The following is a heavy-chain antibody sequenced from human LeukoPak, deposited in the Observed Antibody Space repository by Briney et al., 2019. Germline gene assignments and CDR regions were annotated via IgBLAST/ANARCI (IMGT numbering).Heavy chain of an antibody. D-gene: IGHD4-23*01. CDR2: INPSGSSA. V-gene: IGHV1-46*01. CDR3: ARGVYCGNYGY. Sequence: ASVKVSCKASGYSFTSYYMHWVRQAPGQGLEWMGFINPSGSSAAYAQKFQGRLTMTRDTSTSTVYMELSSLRSEDTAVYYCARGVYCGNYGYWGQGTLVTVSS. CDR1: GYSFTSYY. J-gene: IGHJ4*02.